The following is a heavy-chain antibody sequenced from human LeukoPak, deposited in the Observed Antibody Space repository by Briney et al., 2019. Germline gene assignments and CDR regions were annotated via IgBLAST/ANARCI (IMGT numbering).Heavy chain of an antibody. Sequence: ASVKVSCKDSGDTFTSYGISWVRQAPGQGLEWMGWISAYNGNTNYAQKLQGRVTMTTDTSTSTAYMELRSLRSDDTAVYYCARDLAAAGRQYGMDVWGQGTTVTVSS. D-gene: IGHD6-13*01. CDR2: ISAYNGNT. J-gene: IGHJ6*02. V-gene: IGHV1-18*01. CDR1: GDTFTSYG. CDR3: ARDLAAAGRQYGMDV.